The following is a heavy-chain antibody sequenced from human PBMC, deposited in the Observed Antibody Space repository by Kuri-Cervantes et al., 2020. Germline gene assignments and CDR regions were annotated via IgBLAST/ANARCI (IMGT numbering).Heavy chain of an antibody. CDR3: ARGGIMVRGVFKSVSGMDV. D-gene: IGHD3-10*01. CDR2: MNPYSANT. V-gene: IGHV1-8*01. J-gene: IGHJ6*02. Sequence: ASVKVSCKTSGYTFTDYDINWVRQAPGQGLEWMGWMNPYSANTGYAQKFQGRLTMTRDTSISTAYMELCGLTSEDTAVYYCARGGIMVRGVFKSVSGMDVWGQGTTVTVSS. CDR1: GYTFTDYD.